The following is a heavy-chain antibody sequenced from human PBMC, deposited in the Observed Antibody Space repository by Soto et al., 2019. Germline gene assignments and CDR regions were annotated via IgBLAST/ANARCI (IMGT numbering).Heavy chain of an antibody. J-gene: IGHJ5*01. CDR2: ISYDGNNK. CDR3: AKATGYCAKGVFLSKWFDS. D-gene: IGHD2-8*01. Sequence: QVQLVESGGGVIQPGRSLRLSCAASGFTFSNSGIHWVRQAPGKGLEWVAVISYDGNNKYYADAVEGRFTISRDNSKNMVFLQMNILRDEDTAMYYCAKATGYCAKGVFLSKWFDSWGQGTLVTVSS. V-gene: IGHV3-30*18. CDR1: GFTFSNSG.